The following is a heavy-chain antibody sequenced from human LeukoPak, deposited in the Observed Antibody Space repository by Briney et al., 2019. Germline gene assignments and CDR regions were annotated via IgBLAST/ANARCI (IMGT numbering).Heavy chain of an antibody. CDR3: ARGYSSGWYGY. D-gene: IGHD6-19*01. V-gene: IGHV4-34*01. CDR2: INHSGST. J-gene: IGHJ4*02. CDR1: VGSLSGDY. Sequence: SETLSLTCAVYVGSLSGDYWRWIRQPQGKGLEWIGEINHSGSTNYNPSLKSRVTISVDTSKNQFSLKLSSVTAADTAVYYCARGYSSGWYGYWGQGTLVTVSS.